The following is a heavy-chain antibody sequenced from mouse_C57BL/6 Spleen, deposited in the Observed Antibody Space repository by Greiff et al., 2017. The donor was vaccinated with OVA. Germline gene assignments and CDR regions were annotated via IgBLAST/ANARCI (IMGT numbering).Heavy chain of an antibody. CDR1: GFTFSSYA. V-gene: IGHV5-9-1*02. CDR3: TRGSISYYAMDY. J-gene: IGHJ4*01. CDR2: ISSGGDYI. Sequence: EVQRVESGEGLVKPGGSLKLSCAASGFTFSSYAMSWVRQTPEKRLEWVAYISSGGDYIYYADTVKGRFTISRDNARNTLYLQMSSLKSEDTAMYYCTRGSISYYAMDYWGQGTSVTVSS. D-gene: IGHD1-1*01.